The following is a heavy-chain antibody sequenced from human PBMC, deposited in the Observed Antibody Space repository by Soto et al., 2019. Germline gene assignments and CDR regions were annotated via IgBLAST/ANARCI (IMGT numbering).Heavy chain of an antibody. CDR3: AKEWPRLGYIDY. J-gene: IGHJ4*02. D-gene: IGHD5-12*01. CDR1: GFTFSSYA. Sequence: QVQLVESGGGVVQPGRSLRLSCAASGFTFSSYAMHWVRQAPGKGLEWVAVISYDGSNKYYADSVKGRFTISRDNSKNTLYLQMNSLRAEDTAVYYCAKEWPRLGYIDYWGQGTLVTVSS. CDR2: ISYDGSNK. V-gene: IGHV3-30-3*02.